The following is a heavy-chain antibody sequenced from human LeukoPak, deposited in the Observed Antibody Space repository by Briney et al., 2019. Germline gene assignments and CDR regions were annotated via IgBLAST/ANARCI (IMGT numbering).Heavy chain of an antibody. CDR2: INPNSGAT. V-gene: IGHV1-2*02. CDR1: GYTFTVYY. CDR3: ASLRPIDY. J-gene: IGHJ4*02. Sequence: GASVKVSFKASGYTFTVYYMHWGRHAPGQGLEWMGCINPNSGATNYAQNFQGRVTMTRDTSISTAYMELGGLRSDDTAVYYCASLRPIDYWGQGTLVTVSS.